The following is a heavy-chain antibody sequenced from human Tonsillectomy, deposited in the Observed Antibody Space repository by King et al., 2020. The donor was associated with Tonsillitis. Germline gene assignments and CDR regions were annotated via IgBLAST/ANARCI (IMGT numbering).Heavy chain of an antibody. Sequence: QLQESGPGLVKPSETLSLTCTVSGGSISSYYWSWIRKPAGKGLEWIGRIYTSGSTNYNPSLKSRVTMSVDTSKNQFSLKLSSVTAADTAVYYCARDDKNQLLYYYYGMDVWGQGTTVTVSS. J-gene: IGHJ6*02. CDR3: ARDDKNQLLYYYYGMDV. CDR2: IYTSGST. D-gene: IGHD2-2*01. CDR1: GGSISSYY. V-gene: IGHV4-4*07.